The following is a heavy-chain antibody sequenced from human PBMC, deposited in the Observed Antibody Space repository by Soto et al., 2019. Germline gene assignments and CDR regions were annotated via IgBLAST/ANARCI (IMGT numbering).Heavy chain of an antibody. Sequence: VGSLRLSCASSGFTSSSYAMHCVRHAPGKWLEWVAVISYDGSNKYYADSVKGRFTISRDNSKNTPYLQMNSLRAEDTAVYYCARDQGDIVVVVAAPDSDSYGMDVWGQGTTVTVS. V-gene: IGHV3-30-3*01. CDR2: ISYDGSNK. J-gene: IGHJ6*01. D-gene: IGHD2-15*01. CDR3: ARDQGDIVVVVAAPDSDSYGMDV. CDR1: GFTSSSYA.